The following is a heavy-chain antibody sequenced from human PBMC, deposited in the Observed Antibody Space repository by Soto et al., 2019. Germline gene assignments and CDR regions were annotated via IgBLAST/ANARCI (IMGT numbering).Heavy chain of an antibody. CDR2: ISGGGGST. CDR1: GFTFSSYT. J-gene: IGHJ3*02. D-gene: IGHD3-22*01. V-gene: IGHV3-23*01. Sequence: EVQLLESGGGLIQPGGSLTLSCAASGFTFSSYTMNWVRQAPGKGLEWVSTISGGGGSTFYADSVRGRFSIVRDNSNNILHLHMNSLRAEDTAIYYCARLPSDASPYYDRPSHIWGQGTMVIVSS. CDR3: ARLPSDASPYYDRPSHI.